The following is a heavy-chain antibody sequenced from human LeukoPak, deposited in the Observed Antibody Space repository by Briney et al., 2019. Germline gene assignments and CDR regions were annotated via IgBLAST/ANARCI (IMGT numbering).Heavy chain of an antibody. CDR3: ARHAVRYFDWGYFDY. V-gene: IGHV4-59*08. CDR2: IYYSGST. D-gene: IGHD3-9*01. J-gene: IGHJ4*02. CDR1: GGSISSYY. Sequence: SETLSLTCAVYGGSISSYYWSWIRQPPGKGLEWIGYIYYSGSTNYNPSLKSRVTISVDTSKNQFSLKLSSVTAADTAVYYCARHAVRYFDWGYFDYWGQGTLVTVSS.